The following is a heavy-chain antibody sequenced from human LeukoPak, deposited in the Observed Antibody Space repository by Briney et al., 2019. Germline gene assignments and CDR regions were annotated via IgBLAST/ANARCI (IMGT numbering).Heavy chain of an antibody. CDR1: GFTFSSYG. CDR3: AKDGPDYDFWSGYYSGYFDY. Sequence: GGSLRLSCAASGFTFSSYGMHWVRQAPGKGLEWVAVIWYDGSNKYYADSVKGRFTISRDNPKNTLYLQMNSLRAEDTAVYYCAKDGPDYDFWSGYYSGYFDYWGQGTLVTVSS. V-gene: IGHV3-33*06. CDR2: IWYDGSNK. J-gene: IGHJ4*02. D-gene: IGHD3-3*01.